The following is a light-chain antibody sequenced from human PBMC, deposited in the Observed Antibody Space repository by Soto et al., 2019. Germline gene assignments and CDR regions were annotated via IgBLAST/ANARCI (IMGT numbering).Light chain of an antibody. Sequence: ENGLTQAPATLSLSPREGATLSCRASQSVSSFLAWYQQKPGQAPRLLIYDASNRATGIPARFSGSGSGTDFTLTISRLEPEDFAVYYCQQFGDSLTFGPGTKVDNK. V-gene: IGKV3-11*01. CDR3: QQFGDSLT. CDR2: DAS. CDR1: QSVSSF. J-gene: IGKJ3*01.